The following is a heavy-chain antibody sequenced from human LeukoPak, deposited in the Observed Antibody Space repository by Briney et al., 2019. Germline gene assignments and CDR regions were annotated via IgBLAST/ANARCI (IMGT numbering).Heavy chain of an antibody. CDR1: GYTFTGHF. D-gene: IGHD3-10*01. CDR2: ISPKSGAT. V-gene: IGHV1-2*02. Sequence: ASVKVSCKASGYTFTGHFMHWVRQAPGQGLEWMGWISPKSGATNYAQKFQGRVTMTRDTSISTAYMELSTLASDDTAVYYCARTHYSGSGSHNDKFMGLDPWGQGTLVTVSS. CDR3: ARTHYSGSGSHNDKFMGLDP. J-gene: IGHJ5*02.